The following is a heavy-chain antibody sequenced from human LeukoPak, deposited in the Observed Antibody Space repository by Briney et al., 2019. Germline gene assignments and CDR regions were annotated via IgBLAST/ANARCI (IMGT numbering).Heavy chain of an antibody. Sequence: GASVKVSCKASGYSFTNYYMHWVRQAPGQGLEWMGIINPSGGSTSYAQKFQGRVTITADESTSTAYMELSSLRSEDTAVYYCAETHGVPWGQGTLVTVSS. CDR2: INPSGGST. CDR1: GYSFTNYY. J-gene: IGHJ4*02. CDR3: AETHGVP. V-gene: IGHV1-46*01. D-gene: IGHD2-8*01.